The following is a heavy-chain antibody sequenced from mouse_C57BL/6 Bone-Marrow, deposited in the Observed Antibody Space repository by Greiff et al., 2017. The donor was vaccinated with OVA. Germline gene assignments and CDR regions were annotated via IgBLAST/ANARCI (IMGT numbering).Heavy chain of an antibody. V-gene: IGHV1-5*01. CDR2: INPGNSDT. CDR1: GYTFTSYW. CDR3: KRGALSY. J-gene: IGHJ2*01. Sequence: VHVKQSGTVLARPGASVKMSCKTSGYTFTSYWMHWVQQRPGQGLEWIGAINPGNSDTTYNQKFKGKAKLTAVTSASTAYLELSSLTNEDSAVYYCKRGALSYWGQGTTLTVSS.